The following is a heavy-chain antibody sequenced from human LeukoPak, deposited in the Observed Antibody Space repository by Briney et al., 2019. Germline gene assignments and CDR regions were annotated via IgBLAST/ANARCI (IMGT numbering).Heavy chain of an antibody. D-gene: IGHD3-10*01. CDR2: IKQDGSEK. CDR1: GFTFSSYW. V-gene: IGHV3-7*03. J-gene: IGHJ4*02. Sequence: GGSLRLSCAASGFTFSSYWMSWVRQAPGQGLEWVANIKQDGSEKYYVDSVKGRFTISRDNAKNSLYLQMNSLRAEDTAVYYCARVLLWLGPYFDYWGQGTLVTVSS. CDR3: ARVLLWLGPYFDY.